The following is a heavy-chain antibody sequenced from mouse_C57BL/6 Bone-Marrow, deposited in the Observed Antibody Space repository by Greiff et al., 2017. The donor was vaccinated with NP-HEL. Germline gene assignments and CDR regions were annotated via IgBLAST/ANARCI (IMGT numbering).Heavy chain of an antibody. D-gene: IGHD3-2*02. CDR2: ISNLAYSI. V-gene: IGHV5-15*01. J-gene: IGHJ4*01. CDR3: ARWAAQAFYYAMDY. Sequence: DVKLVESGGGLVQPGGSLKLSCAASGFTFSDYGMAWVRPAPRQGPEWVAFISNLAYSIYYADTVTGRFTISGENAKNTLYLEMSSLRSEDTAMYYCARWAAQAFYYAMDYWGQGTSVTVSS. CDR1: GFTFSDYG.